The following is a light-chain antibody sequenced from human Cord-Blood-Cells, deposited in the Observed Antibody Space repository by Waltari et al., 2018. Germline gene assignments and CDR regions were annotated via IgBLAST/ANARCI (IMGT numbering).Light chain of an antibody. CDR1: SSDVGGYNY. V-gene: IGLV2-14*01. CDR2: DVS. J-gene: IGLJ3*02. Sequence: QSALTQPASVSGSPGQSHTISCTGTSSDVGGYNYVSWYQQIPGKAPKLIIYDVSKRPSGVSNRFSCSKSGNTAALTISGLQSEDEADYYCSSYTSSSTWVFGGGTKLTVL. CDR3: SSYTSSSTWV.